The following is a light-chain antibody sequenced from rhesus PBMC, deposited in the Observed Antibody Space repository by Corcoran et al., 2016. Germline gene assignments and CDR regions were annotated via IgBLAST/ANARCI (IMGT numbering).Light chain of an antibody. CDR3: LQHSNWPRT. V-gene: IGKV3-24*01. Sequence: EIVMTQSPATLSLSPGERATLSCRASQSVSSSLAWYQQKPGQAPRLLIYGASSRATGIPERFSGSGSGTDFTPPISSLEPEDVAVYYCLQHSNWPRTFGQGTKVEIK. J-gene: IGKJ1*01. CDR1: QSVSSS. CDR2: GAS.